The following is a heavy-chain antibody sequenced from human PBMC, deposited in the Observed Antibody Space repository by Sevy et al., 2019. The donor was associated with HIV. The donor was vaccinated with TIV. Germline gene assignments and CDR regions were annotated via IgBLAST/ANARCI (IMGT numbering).Heavy chain of an antibody. J-gene: IGHJ6*02. CDR1: SFTVSSKY. Sequence: GGSLRLSCAASSFTVSSKYMSWVRQAPGKGLEWVSVISSGEYTYYADSVKGRFTISRDISKNTLNREMNNLRAEDTAIYYCATTSTPLYYYALDVWGHGTTVTVSS. V-gene: IGHV3-53*01. CDR3: ATTSTPLYYYALDV. D-gene: IGHD1-26*01. CDR2: ISSGEYT.